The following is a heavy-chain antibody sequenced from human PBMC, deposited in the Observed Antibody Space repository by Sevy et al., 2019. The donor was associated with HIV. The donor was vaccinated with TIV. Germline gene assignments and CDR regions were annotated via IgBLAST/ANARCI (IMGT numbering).Heavy chain of an antibody. Sequence: GGSMRLSCAASGFTFSSYAMHWVRQAPGKGVEWVAVISYDGSNKYYADSVKGRFTISRDNSKNTLYLQMNSLRAEDTAVYYCARGTPPYYYYYGMDVWGQGTTVTVSS. CDR3: ARGTPPYYYYYGMDV. J-gene: IGHJ6*02. V-gene: IGHV3-30-3*01. CDR1: GFTFSSYA. D-gene: IGHD2-15*01. CDR2: ISYDGSNK.